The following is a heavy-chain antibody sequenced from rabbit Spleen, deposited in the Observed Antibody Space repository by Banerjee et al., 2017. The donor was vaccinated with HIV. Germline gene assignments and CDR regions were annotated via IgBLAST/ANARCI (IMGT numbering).Heavy chain of an antibody. J-gene: IGHJ4*01. CDR1: GFSFSSAYD. CDR2: IYTGSSGST. V-gene: IGHV1S40*01. CDR3: ARDSDTGKIGKTSGLNL. D-gene: IGHD7-1*01. Sequence: QSLEESGGDLVKPGASLTLTCTASGFSFSSAYDMCWVRQAPGKGLEWIACIYTGSSGSTYYASWAKGRFTISKTSPTTVTLQMTSLTAADTATYFCARDSDTGKIGKTSGLNLWGPVTLVTVS.